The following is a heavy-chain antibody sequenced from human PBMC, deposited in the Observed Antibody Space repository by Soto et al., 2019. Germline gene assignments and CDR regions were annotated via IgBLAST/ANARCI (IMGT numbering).Heavy chain of an antibody. CDR3: APMGV. CDR1: VFSFGSYA. V-gene: IGHV3-23*01. CDR2: ISGSDNNT. Sequence: GSLRLSGAASVFSFGSYALSWVRQAPGKGLEWVSAISGSDNNTYYADSVKGRFTISRDNSKNTLYLQMSSLRADDTAVYYCAPMGVWGQGTTVTVSS. J-gene: IGHJ6*02.